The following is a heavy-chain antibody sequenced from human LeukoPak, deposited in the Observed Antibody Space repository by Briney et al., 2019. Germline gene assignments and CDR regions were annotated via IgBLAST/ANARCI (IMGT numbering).Heavy chain of an antibody. CDR3: ARRTLYDSSGYYSLIKDAFDI. CDR2: IYYSGST. CDR1: GGSISSYY. J-gene: IGHJ3*02. V-gene: IGHV4-59*01. Sequence: PSETLSLTCTVSGGSISSYYWSWIRQPPGKGLEWIGYIYYSGSTNYNPSLKSRVTISVDTSKNQFSLKLSSVTAADTAVYYCARRTLYDSSGYYSLIKDAFDIWGRGTMVTVSS. D-gene: IGHD3-22*01.